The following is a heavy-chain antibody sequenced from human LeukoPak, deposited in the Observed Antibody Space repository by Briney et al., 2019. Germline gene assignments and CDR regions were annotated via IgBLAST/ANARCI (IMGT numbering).Heavy chain of an antibody. J-gene: IGHJ5*02. Sequence: PSETLSLICAVCGGFFSGYYWRGIRQPPGKGREWIGDINYSGSTNYNPSLKSRVTISVDTSNNQFSLKLSSVTAADTAVYYFAALKAALRGGRFDPWGQGTLVTVSS. D-gene: IGHD3-10*01. V-gene: IGHV4-34*01. CDR3: AALKAALRGGRFDP. CDR2: INYSGST. CDR1: GGFFSGYY.